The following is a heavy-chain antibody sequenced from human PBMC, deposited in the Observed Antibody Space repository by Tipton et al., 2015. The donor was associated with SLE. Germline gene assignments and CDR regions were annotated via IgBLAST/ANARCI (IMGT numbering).Heavy chain of an antibody. J-gene: IGHJ6*03. Sequence: TLSLTCSVSGDSIRSSRNYWGWIRQPPGKGLEWIGSIYYSGYTNYNPSRKSRLTISLDTSKNQFSLKLSSVTAADTAVYYCAREGYDSFYYYYYMDVWGKGTTVTVSS. CDR1: GDSIRSSRNY. V-gene: IGHV4-39*07. D-gene: IGHD3-22*01. CDR2: IYYSGYT. CDR3: AREGYDSFYYYYYMDV.